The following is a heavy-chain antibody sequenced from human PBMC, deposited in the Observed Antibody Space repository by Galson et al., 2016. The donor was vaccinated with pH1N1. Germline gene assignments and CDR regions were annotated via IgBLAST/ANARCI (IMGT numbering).Heavy chain of an antibody. CDR2: IDWPDDK. V-gene: IGHV2-70*19. CDR3: ARKRNAQAGSFHY. Sequence: PALVKPPQTLTLTCTFSGFSLSTDGMCVTWVRQPPGKDLEWLAVIDWPDDKHYTSSLKTRLTISKDTSKNQVVLTTTNMDPVDTGTYSCARKRNAQAGSFHYWGQGIPVTVSA. CDR1: GFSLSTDGMC. J-gene: IGHJ4*02.